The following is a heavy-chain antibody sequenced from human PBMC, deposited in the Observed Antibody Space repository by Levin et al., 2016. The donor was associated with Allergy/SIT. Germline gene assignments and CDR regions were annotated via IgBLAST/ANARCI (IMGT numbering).Heavy chain of an antibody. CDR1: GYTFTSYG. CDR2: ISGYNGST. Sequence: ASVKVSCKASGYTFTSYGISWVRQAPGQGLEWMGRISGYNGSTNYAEKFQGRVTVTTDTSTSTAYMELRSLRSDDTAVYYCARDLYSSGWYPFDLWGQGTLVTVSS. D-gene: IGHD6-19*01. CDR3: ARDLYSSGWYPFDL. J-gene: IGHJ4*02. V-gene: IGHV1-18*01.